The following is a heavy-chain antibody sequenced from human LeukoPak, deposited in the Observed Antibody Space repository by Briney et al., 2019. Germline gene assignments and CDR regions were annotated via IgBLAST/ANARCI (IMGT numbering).Heavy chain of an antibody. Sequence: ASVKVSCKASGYTFTSYGISWVRQAPGQGLEWMGWISAYNGNTNYAQKLQGRVTMTTDTSTSTAYMELRSLRSDDTAVYYCARISLTGYAPISGNFDYWGQGTLVTVSS. V-gene: IGHV1-18*01. CDR1: GYTFTSYG. D-gene: IGHD3-9*01. CDR3: ARISLTGYAPISGNFDY. CDR2: ISAYNGNT. J-gene: IGHJ4*02.